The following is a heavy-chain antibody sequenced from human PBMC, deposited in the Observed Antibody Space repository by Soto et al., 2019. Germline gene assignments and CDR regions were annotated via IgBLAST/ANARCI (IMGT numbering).Heavy chain of an antibody. V-gene: IGHV3-66*01. J-gene: IGHJ3*02. CDR1: GVTVSSNY. CDR3: ERDLPSSSTYAFDI. Sequence: GGCLRLSCAASGVTVSSNYMSLARQAPGKGLEWVSVIYSGGSTYYADSVKGRFTISRDNSKNTLYLQMNSLRAEDTAVYYCERDLPSSSTYAFDIWGQGTMVTVSS. D-gene: IGHD6-6*01. CDR2: IYSGGST.